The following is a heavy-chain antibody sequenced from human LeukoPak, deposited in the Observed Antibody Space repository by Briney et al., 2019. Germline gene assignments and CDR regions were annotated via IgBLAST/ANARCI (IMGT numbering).Heavy chain of an antibody. D-gene: IGHD3-10*01. J-gene: IGHJ4*02. CDR1: GGSISSSSYY. CDR2: IYYSGST. CDR3: ASMQGRGGYFDY. V-gene: IGHV4-39*01. Sequence: SETLSLTCTVSGGSISSSSYYWGWIRQPPGKGLEWIGSIYYSGSTYYNPSLKSRVTISVDTSKNQFSLKLSSVTAADTAVYYCASMQGRGGYFDYWGQGTLVTVSS.